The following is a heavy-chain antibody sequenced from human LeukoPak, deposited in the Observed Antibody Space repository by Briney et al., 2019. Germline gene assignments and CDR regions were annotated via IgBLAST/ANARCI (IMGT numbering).Heavy chain of an antibody. CDR3: ARAGSWYGFDY. CDR1: GFTFDDYA. CDR2: ISWNSGSI. D-gene: IGHD6-13*01. J-gene: IGHJ4*02. V-gene: IGHV3-9*01. Sequence: GGSLRLSCAASGFTFDDYAMHWVRQAPGKGLEWVSGISWNSGSIGYADSVKGRFTISRDNAKNSLYLQMNSLRAEDTAVYYCARAGSWYGFDYWGQGTLVTVSS.